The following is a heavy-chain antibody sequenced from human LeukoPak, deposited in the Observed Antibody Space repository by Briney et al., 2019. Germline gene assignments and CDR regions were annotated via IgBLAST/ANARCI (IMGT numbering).Heavy chain of an antibody. V-gene: IGHV1-8*01. Sequence: ASVKVSCKASRYTFSAYDINWVRQATGHGLEWMGWMNPNSGNTGFAQKFQGRVTMTRDTSINTAYMELSNLRSEDTAVYYCARVSQTPAYYYTSGYYYHGYWGQGTRVTVSS. D-gene: IGHD3-22*01. CDR1: RYTFSAYD. J-gene: IGHJ4*02. CDR3: ARVSQTPAYYYTSGYYYHGY. CDR2: MNPNSGNT.